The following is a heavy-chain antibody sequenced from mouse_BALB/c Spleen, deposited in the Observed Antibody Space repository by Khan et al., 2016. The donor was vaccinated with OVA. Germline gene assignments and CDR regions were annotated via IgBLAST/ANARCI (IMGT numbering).Heavy chain of an antibody. CDR1: GYTFTSYW. J-gene: IGHJ2*01. V-gene: IGHV1S41*01. CDR3: ARSEVTYGDFAY. Sequence: DLVKPGASVKLSCTASGYTFTSYWINWIKQRPGQGLEWLGRIAPGSGDAYYNELFKGKTTLTVDPSSSTTYIQLSSLSSEVSAVYFWARSEVTYGDFAYWGQGAILTVSS. CDR2: IAPGSGDA. D-gene: IGHD1-1*02.